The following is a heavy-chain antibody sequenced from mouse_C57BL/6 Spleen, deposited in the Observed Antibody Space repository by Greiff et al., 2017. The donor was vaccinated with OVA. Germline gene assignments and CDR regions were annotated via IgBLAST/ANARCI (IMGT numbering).Heavy chain of an antibody. CDR1: GYTFTDYE. CDR3: TRHYYGSSYYYAMDY. D-gene: IGHD1-1*01. J-gene: IGHJ4*01. CDR2: IDPETGGT. Sequence: QVQLKQSGAELVRPGASVTLSCKASGYTFTDYEMHWVKQTPVHGLEWIGAIDPETGGTAYNQKFKGKAILTADKSSSTAYMELRSLTSEDSAVYYCTRHYYGSSYYYAMDYWGQGTSVTVSS. V-gene: IGHV1-15*01.